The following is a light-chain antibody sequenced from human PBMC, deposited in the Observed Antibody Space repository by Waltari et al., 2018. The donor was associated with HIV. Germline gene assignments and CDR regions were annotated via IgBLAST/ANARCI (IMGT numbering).Light chain of an antibody. CDR1: SSNIGSNY. V-gene: IGLV1-47*01. Sequence: QSVLTQSPSASGTPGQRVTISCSGSSSNIGSNYVYWYQQLPGTAPKLLIYGSNQRPPGVPDRFSDSKSGTSASLAISGLRSEDEADYYCAAWDDSLSGRVFGGGTKLTVL. J-gene: IGLJ3*02. CDR3: AAWDDSLSGRV. CDR2: GSN.